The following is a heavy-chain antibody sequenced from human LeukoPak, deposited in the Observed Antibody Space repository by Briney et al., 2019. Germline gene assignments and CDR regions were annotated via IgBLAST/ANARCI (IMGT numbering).Heavy chain of an antibody. D-gene: IGHD3-22*01. Sequence: SETLSLTCTVSGGSISSSSYYWGWIRQPPGKGLEWIGRIYYSGSTYYNPSLKSRVTISVDTSKNQFSLKLSSVTAADTAVYYCASPKYYYDSSGYWDAFDIWGQGTMVTVPS. CDR2: IYYSGST. V-gene: IGHV4-39*01. J-gene: IGHJ3*02. CDR1: GGSISSSSYY. CDR3: ASPKYYYDSSGYWDAFDI.